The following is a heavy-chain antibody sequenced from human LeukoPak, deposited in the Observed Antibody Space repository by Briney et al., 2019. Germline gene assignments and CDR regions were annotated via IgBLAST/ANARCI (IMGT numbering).Heavy chain of an antibody. Sequence: GGSLRLSCAASGFTFSSYSMNWVRQAPGKGLEWVSSISSSSSYTYYADSVKGRFTISRGNAKNSLYLQMNSLRAEDTAVYYCARDNPYCSGGSCTFDYWGQGTLVTVSS. CDR3: ARDNPYCSGGSCTFDY. V-gene: IGHV3-21*01. D-gene: IGHD2-15*01. J-gene: IGHJ4*02. CDR2: ISSSSSYT. CDR1: GFTFSSYS.